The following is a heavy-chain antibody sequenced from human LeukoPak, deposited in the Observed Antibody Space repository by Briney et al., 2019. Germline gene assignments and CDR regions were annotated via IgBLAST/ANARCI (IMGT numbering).Heavy chain of an antibody. V-gene: IGHV4-39*07. Sequence: PSETLSLTCTVSGGSISSSNYYWDWIRQPPGKGLEWIGSIYYSGSTYYNPSLKSRVTISVDTSKNQFSLKLSSVIAADTAVYYCARERKGDYNILTDSYKGRYFDYWGQGTLVTVSS. CDR1: GGSISSSNYY. CDR3: ARERKGDYNILTDSYKGRYFDY. CDR2: IYYSGST. J-gene: IGHJ4*02. D-gene: IGHD3-9*01.